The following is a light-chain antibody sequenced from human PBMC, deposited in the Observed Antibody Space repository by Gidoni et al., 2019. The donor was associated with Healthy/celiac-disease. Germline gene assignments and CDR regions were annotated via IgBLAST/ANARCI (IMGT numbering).Light chain of an antibody. J-gene: IGKJ4*01. CDR3: QQYYTTLT. CDR2: WAS. Sequence: DIVMPQSPDSLSVSLGERATINCKSSQSVLYSSDNKNYLAWYQQKPGQPPKLLIYWASTRESGVPDRFSGSGSGTDFTLIISSLQAEDVAVYYCQQYYTTLTFGGGTKVAIK. CDR1: QSVLYSSDNKNY. V-gene: IGKV4-1*01.